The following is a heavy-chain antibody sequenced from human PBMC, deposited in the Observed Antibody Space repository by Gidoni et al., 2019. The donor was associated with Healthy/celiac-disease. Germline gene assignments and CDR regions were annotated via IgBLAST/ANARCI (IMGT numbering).Heavy chain of an antibody. J-gene: IGHJ4*02. CDR3: AGGEAMGSGFDY. V-gene: IGHV4-34*01. CDR1: GGSFSGYY. D-gene: IGHD6-19*01. CDR2: INHSGST. Sequence: QVQLQQWGAGLLKPSETLSLTCAVYGGSFSGYYLSWIRQPPGKGLEWIGEINHSGSTNYNPSLKSRVTISVDTSKNQFSLKLSSVTAADTAVYYCAGGEAMGSGFDYWGQGTLVTVSS.